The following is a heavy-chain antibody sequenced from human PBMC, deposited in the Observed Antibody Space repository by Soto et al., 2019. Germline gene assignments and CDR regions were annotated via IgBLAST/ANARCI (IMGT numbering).Heavy chain of an antibody. CDR1: GFTFSSYA. CDR2: ISGSGGST. J-gene: IGHJ6*02. D-gene: IGHD3-10*01. CDR3: AKEGFGAFPYYYYGMDV. Sequence: PGGSLRLSCAASGFTFSSYAMSWVRQAPGKGLEWVSAISGSGGSTYYADSVKGRFTISRDNSKNTLYLQMNSLRAEDTAVYYCAKEGFGAFPYYYYGMDVWGQGTTVTVS. V-gene: IGHV3-23*01.